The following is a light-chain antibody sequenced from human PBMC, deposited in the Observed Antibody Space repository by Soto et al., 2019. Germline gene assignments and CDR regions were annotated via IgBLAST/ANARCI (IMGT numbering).Light chain of an antibody. CDR1: SSNIGSNY. V-gene: IGLV1-47*01. CDR3: AAWDDSLSGYV. CDR2: RNN. Sequence: QSVLTQPPSASGTPGHRVTISCSGSSSNIGSNYVYWYQQLPGTAPKLLIYRNNQRPSGVPDRFSGSKSGTSASLAIIWIRSEDAADYYCAAWDDSLSGYVFGTGIKVNV. J-gene: IGLJ1*01.